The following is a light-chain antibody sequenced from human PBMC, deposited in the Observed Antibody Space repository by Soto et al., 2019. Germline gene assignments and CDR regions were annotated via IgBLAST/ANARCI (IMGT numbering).Light chain of an antibody. CDR2: AAS. CDR1: QSFSSN. V-gene: IGKV3-15*01. CDR3: QQYDNWPPLT. J-gene: IGKJ4*01. Sequence: EIVMTQSPATLSVSPGEGATLSYRASQSFSSNLAWYQQRPGQAPRLLIYAASTRATGIPARFSGSGSGTEFTLAISSLQSEDFAVYYCQQYDNWPPLTFGGGTKVDIK.